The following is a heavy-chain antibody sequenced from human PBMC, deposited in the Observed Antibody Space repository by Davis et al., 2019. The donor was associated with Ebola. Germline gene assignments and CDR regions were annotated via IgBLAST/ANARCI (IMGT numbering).Heavy chain of an antibody. CDR1: GFTFSDYY. Sequence: GESLKISCAASGFTFSDYYMSWIRQAPGKGLEWVSYISSSGSTIYYADSVKGRFTISRDNAKNSLYLQMNSLRAEDTAVYYCARVQSLYYYGMDVWGQGTTVTVSS. V-gene: IGHV3-11*01. CDR3: ARVQSLYYYGMDV. J-gene: IGHJ6*02. CDR2: ISSSGSTI. D-gene: IGHD4-11*01.